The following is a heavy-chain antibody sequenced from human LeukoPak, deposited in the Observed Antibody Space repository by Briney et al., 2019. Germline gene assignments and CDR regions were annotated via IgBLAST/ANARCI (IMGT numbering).Heavy chain of an antibody. CDR1: GFTFSSYT. Sequence: GGSLRLSCAASGFTFSSYTMNWVRQAPGKGLEWVSSISGGSTYIYYADSVKGRFTISRDNAKNSLYLQMNSLRAEDTALYYCAREEQLVEGGYYYYYMDVWGKGTTVTVSS. CDR3: AREEQLVEGGYYYYYMDV. J-gene: IGHJ6*03. V-gene: IGHV3-21*04. D-gene: IGHD6-6*01. CDR2: ISGGSTYI.